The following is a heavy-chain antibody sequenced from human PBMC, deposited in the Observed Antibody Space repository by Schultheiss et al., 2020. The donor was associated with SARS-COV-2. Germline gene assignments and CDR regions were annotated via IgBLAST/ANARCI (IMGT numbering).Heavy chain of an antibody. V-gene: IGHV1-69*10. D-gene: IGHD6-13*01. CDR3: ARDLIAAAGYYYYYGMDV. Sequence: SVKVSCKASGGTFSSYAISWVRQAPGQGLEWMGWINPNSGGTNYAQKLQGRVTITADKSTSTAYMELRSLRSDDTAVYYCARDLIAAAGYYYYYGMDVWGQGTTVTVSS. J-gene: IGHJ6*02. CDR1: GGTFSSYA. CDR2: INPNSGGT.